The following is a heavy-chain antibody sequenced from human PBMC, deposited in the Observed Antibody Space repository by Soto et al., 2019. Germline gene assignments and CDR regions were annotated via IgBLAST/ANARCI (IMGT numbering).Heavy chain of an antibody. CDR3: ARDRGYYDSSGYPYYFDY. V-gene: IGHV3-7*01. Sequence: GGSLRLSCAASGFTFSSYWMSWVRQAPGKGLEWVANIKQDGSEKYYVDSVKGRFTISRDNAKNSLYLQMNSLRAEDTAVYYCARDRGYYDSSGYPYYFDYWGQGTLVTVSS. D-gene: IGHD3-22*01. J-gene: IGHJ4*02. CDR2: IKQDGSEK. CDR1: GFTFSSYW.